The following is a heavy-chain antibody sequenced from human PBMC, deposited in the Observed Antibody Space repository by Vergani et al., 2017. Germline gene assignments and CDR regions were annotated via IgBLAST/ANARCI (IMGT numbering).Heavy chain of an antibody. CDR3: ARVVGGWSGYYRLGWFDP. D-gene: IGHD3-3*01. CDR1: GGSFSGYY. CDR2: INHSGST. Sequence: QVQLQQWGAGLLKPSETLSLTCAVYGGSFSGYYWSWIRQPPGKGLDWIGEINHSGSTNYNPSLKSRVTISVDTSKNQFSLKLSSVTAADTAVYYCARVVGGWSGYYRLGWFDPWGQGTLVTVSS. V-gene: IGHV4-34*01. J-gene: IGHJ5*02.